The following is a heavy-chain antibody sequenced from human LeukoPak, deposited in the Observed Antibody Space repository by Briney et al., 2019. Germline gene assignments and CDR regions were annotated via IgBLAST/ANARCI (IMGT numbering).Heavy chain of an antibody. CDR2: NYTSGST. V-gene: IGHV4-4*09. Sequence: SETLSLTCTVSGGSISSYYWSWIRQPPGKGLEWIGYNYTSGSTNYNPSLKSRVTISVDTSKNQFSLKLSSVTAADTAVYYCARGPLLEPYYYYMDVWGKGTTVTVSS. CDR3: ARGPLLEPYYYYMDV. CDR1: GGSISSYY. J-gene: IGHJ6*03. D-gene: IGHD1-1*01.